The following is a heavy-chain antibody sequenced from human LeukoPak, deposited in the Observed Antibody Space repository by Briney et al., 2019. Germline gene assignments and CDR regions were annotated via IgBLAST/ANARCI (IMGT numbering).Heavy chain of an antibody. Sequence: SETLSLTCTVSGGSIRSSSYYWCWIRQSPGKGLEWIGSMYYRGNTYYKESLKSRVTMSVDTSKNQFSLKLSSVTAADTAVYYCASPRIAAPGIDYWGLGILVTVYS. D-gene: IGHD6-13*01. CDR1: GGSIRSSSYY. CDR2: MYYRGNT. J-gene: IGHJ4*02. V-gene: IGHV4-39*01. CDR3: ASPRIAAPGIDY.